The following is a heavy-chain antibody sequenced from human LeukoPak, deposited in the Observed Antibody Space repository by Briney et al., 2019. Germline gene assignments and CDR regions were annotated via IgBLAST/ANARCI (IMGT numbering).Heavy chain of an antibody. J-gene: IGHJ3*02. Sequence: GGSLRLSCAASGFTFSSYAMSWVRQAPGKVLEWVSAISGSGGSTYYADSVKGRFTLSRDNSKNTLYLQMNSLRAEDTAVYYCAKVRAIVVVTAAFDIWGQGTMVTVSS. CDR1: GFTFSSYA. D-gene: IGHD2-21*02. CDR3: AKVRAIVVVTAAFDI. V-gene: IGHV3-23*01. CDR2: ISGSGGST.